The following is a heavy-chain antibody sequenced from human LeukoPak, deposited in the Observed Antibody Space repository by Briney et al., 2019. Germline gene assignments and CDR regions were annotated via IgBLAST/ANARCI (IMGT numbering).Heavy chain of an antibody. V-gene: IGHV3-48*01. CDR1: GFTFSSYS. CDR3: AREPRARGITGTLRGHYYYYYMDV. J-gene: IGHJ6*03. CDR2: ISSSSSNI. D-gene: IGHD1-20*01. Sequence: GXXLRLSCAASGFTFSSYSMNWVREAPGKGREWVSYISSSSSNIYYADSVKGGFTISRDNAKNSLYMQMNSLRAEDTAVYYCAREPRARGITGTLRGHYYYYYMDVWGKGTTVTVSS.